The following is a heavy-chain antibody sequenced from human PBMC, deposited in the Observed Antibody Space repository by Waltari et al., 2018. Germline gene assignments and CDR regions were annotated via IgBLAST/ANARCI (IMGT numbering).Heavy chain of an antibody. CDR2: INHSGST. CDR3: ARTRFLEWLRLDY. Sequence: QVQLQESGPGLVKPSETLSLTCTVSGGSISSYYWSWIRQPPGKGLEWIGEINHSGSTNYNPSLKSRVTISVDTSKNQFSLKLSSVTAADTAVYYCARTRFLEWLRLDYWGQGTLVTVSS. V-gene: IGHV4-59*12. CDR1: GGSISSYY. D-gene: IGHD3-3*01. J-gene: IGHJ4*02.